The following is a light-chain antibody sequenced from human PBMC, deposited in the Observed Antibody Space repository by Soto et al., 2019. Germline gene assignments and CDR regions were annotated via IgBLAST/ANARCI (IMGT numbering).Light chain of an antibody. Sequence: EIVLTQSPGTLSLSPGERATLSCRASQSVSSSYLAWYQQKPGQAPRLLIYGASNRATGFPDRFSGSGSGTDLTLTISRLEPEDFAVYYCQQYGSSPLTFGRGTKVDI. CDR1: QSVSSSY. CDR3: QQYGSSPLT. J-gene: IGKJ1*01. V-gene: IGKV3-20*01. CDR2: GAS.